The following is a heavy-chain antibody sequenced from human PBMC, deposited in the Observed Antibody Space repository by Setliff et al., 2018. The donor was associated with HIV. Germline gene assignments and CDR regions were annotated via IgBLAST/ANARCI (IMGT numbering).Heavy chain of an antibody. D-gene: IGHD3-9*01. Sequence: GESLKISCKGSGYSFTSYWIGWVRQMPGKGLEWMGIIYAGDSDTRYSPSFQGQVTISADKSISTAYLQWSSLKASDTAIYYCAREGYDILTGYWKAFDIWGQGTMVTVSS. V-gene: IGHV5-51*01. CDR1: GYSFTSYW. CDR3: AREGYDILTGYWKAFDI. CDR2: IYAGDSDT. J-gene: IGHJ3*02.